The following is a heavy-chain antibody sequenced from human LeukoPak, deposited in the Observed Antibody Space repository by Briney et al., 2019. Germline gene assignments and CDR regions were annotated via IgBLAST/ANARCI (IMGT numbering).Heavy chain of an antibody. J-gene: IGHJ4*02. D-gene: IGHD5-24*01. CDR1: GGSISSHY. Sequence: PSETLSLTCTASGGSISSHYWSWIRQPPGKGLEWIGYIYYSGSTNYNPSLKSRVTISVDTSKNQFSLKLSSVTAADTAVYYCARGLYRRATSHVDYWGQGTLVTVSS. CDR2: IYYSGST. V-gene: IGHV4-59*11. CDR3: ARGLYRRATSHVDY.